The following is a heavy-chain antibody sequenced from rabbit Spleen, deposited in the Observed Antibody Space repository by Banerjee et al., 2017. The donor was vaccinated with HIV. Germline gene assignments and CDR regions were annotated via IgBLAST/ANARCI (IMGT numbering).Heavy chain of an antibody. Sequence: QEQLVESGGGLVKPGASLTLTCTASGFSFSNNYDMCWVRQAPGKGLEWIGCIYTGSSGFTYFASWAQGRFTISKTSSTTVTLQMTGLTAADTATYFCAKDTGSSFSSYGMDLWGQGTLVTVS. V-gene: IGHV1S45*01. CDR2: IYTGSSGFT. CDR1: GFSFSNNYD. CDR3: AKDTGSSFSSYGMDL. J-gene: IGHJ6*01. D-gene: IGHD8-1*01.